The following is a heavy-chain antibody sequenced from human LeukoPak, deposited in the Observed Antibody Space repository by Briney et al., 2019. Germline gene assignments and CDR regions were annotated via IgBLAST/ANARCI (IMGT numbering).Heavy chain of an antibody. CDR3: ARDRTTVTTGYYGMDV. CDR1: GHTFTVYY. V-gene: IGHV1-2*02. Sequence: ASVKLSCKASGHTFTVYYMHWVRQAPGQGLEWMGWINPNTGVANYAQKFQGRVTLTRDTSIITAYMELTRLRSDDTAMYYCARDRTTVTTGYYGMDVWGQGTTLTVS. CDR2: INPNTGVA. J-gene: IGHJ6*02. D-gene: IGHD4-17*01.